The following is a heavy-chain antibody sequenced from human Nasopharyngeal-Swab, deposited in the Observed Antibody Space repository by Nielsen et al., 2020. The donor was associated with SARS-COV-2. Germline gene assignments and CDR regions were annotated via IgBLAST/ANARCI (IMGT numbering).Heavy chain of an antibody. CDR1: GGTFSSYA. CDR3: ARDFGSGWLDYYYYYMDV. Sequence: SVKVSCKASGGTFSSYAISWVRQAPAQGLEWMGGIIPNFGTENYAQKFQGRVTITADESTSTAYMELSSLRSEETAVYYCARDFGSGWLDYYYYYMDVWGKGTTVTVSS. J-gene: IGHJ6*03. CDR2: IIPNFGTE. V-gene: IGHV1-69*13. D-gene: IGHD6-19*01.